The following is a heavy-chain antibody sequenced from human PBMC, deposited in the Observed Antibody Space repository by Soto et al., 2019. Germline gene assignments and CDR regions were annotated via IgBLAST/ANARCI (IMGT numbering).Heavy chain of an antibody. CDR3: ASVADY. D-gene: IGHD2-21*01. J-gene: IGHJ4*02. Sequence: QVQLVESGGGVVQPGRSLRLSCAASGFSLTTFGMEWVRQAPGKGLEWLAGISHDGRNQYYADSVKGRFTISRDISKNTLYLEINSLRAEDTALYYCASVADYWGQGTLVTVSS. V-gene: IGHV3-30*04. CDR1: GFSLTTFG. CDR2: ISHDGRNQ.